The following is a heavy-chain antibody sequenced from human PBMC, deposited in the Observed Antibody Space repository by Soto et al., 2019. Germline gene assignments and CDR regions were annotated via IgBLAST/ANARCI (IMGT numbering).Heavy chain of an antibody. J-gene: IGHJ4*02. D-gene: IGHD6-19*01. CDR1: GFTFSSYA. Sequence: QVQLVESGGGVVQPGRSLRLSCAASGFTFSSYALHWVRQAPGQGLEWVAVISYDGSNKYYADSVQGRFTISRDNAKNTLYLQMNSLRAEDTAVYYCARAAYSSGWYLMSVDYWGQGTLVTVSS. CDR3: ARAAYSSGWYLMSVDY. CDR2: ISYDGSNK. V-gene: IGHV3-30-3*01.